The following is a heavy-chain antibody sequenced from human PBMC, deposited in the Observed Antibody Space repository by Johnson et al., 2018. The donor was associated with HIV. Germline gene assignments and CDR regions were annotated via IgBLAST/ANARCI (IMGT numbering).Heavy chain of an antibody. CDR2: ISWNSGSI. CDR3: VKGTMVVIAISGAFDI. CDR1: GFTFDDYA. J-gene: IGHJ3*02. D-gene: IGHD2-21*01. V-gene: IGHV3-9*01. Sequence: VQLVESGGGLVKPGGSLRLTCAASGFTFDDYAMHWVRQAPGKGLEWVSGISWNSGSIGYAASVKGRFTISRDNAKNSLYLQMNSLRPDDTALYYCVKGTMVVIAISGAFDIWGQGTMVTVSS.